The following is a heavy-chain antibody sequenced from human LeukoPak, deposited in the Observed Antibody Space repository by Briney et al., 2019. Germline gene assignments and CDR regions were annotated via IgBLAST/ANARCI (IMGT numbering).Heavy chain of an antibody. CDR1: GFTFTSSA. CDR3: AAASVAGGYLDAFHM. Sequence: SVTVSCKASGFTFTSSAMQWVRQARGQRLEWIGWIVVGSGNTNYAQRFQERVTITRNMSTSTAYMELSSLRSEDTALYYCAAASVAGGYLDAFHMWAEGTMVTVSS. CDR2: IVVGSGNT. D-gene: IGHD1-26*01. V-gene: IGHV1-58*02. J-gene: IGHJ3*02.